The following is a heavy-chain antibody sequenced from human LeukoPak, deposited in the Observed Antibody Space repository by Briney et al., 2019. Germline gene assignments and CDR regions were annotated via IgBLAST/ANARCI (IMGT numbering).Heavy chain of an antibody. CDR1: GFTFSSDA. Sequence: GGSLRLSCAASGFTFSSDAMHWVRQAPGKGLEWVAVISYDGKEKYHADSVKGRFTISRDNSKNTLYLQMNSLRVEDTAVYYCARGDRGTAAGNNWFNPWGQGTLVTVSS. CDR3: ARGDRGTAAGNNWFNP. V-gene: IGHV3-30*04. J-gene: IGHJ5*02. D-gene: IGHD6-13*01. CDR2: ISYDGKEK.